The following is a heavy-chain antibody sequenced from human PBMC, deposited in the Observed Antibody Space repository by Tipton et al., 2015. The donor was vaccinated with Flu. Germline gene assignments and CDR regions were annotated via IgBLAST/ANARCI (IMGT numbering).Heavy chain of an antibody. J-gene: IGHJ3*02. CDR3: ARDRITMVRGVPHDAFDI. CDR2: IYTSGST. CDR1: GGSISSGSYY. V-gene: IGHV4-61*02. D-gene: IGHD3-10*01. Sequence: TLSLTCTVSGGSISSGSYYWSWIRQPAGKGLERIGRIYTSGSTNYNPSLKSRVTISVDTSKNQFSLKLSSVTAADTAVYYCARDRITMVRGVPHDAFDIWGQGTTVTVSS.